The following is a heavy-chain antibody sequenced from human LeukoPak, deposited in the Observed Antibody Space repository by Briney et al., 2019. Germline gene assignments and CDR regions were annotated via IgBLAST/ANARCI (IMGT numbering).Heavy chain of an antibody. CDR2: ISGFNT. V-gene: IGHV3-23*01. Sequence: PGGSLRLSCRTSGFAFNNYAMNWVRQPPGKGLEWVSGISGFNTYYADSVKGRFTISRDNSKNTLYLQMNSLRAEDTAVYYCAKDIRSSGWSKYSDYWGQGTLVTVSS. J-gene: IGHJ4*02. D-gene: IGHD6-19*01. CDR3: AKDIRSSGWSKYSDY. CDR1: GFAFNNYA.